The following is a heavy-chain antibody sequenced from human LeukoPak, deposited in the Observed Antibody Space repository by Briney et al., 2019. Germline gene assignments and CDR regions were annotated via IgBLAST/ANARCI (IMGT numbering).Heavy chain of an antibody. D-gene: IGHD1-26*01. J-gene: IGHJ4*02. CDR2: ISSSTYT. Sequence: PGGSLRLSCAASGFTFSSYSMNWVRQAPGKGLEWVSSISSSTYTYYADSVKGRFTISRDNAKNSLYLQMNSLRAEDTAAYSCAAEWEYFDYWGQGTLVTVSS. CDR1: GFTFSSYS. CDR3: AAEWEYFDY. V-gene: IGHV3-21*01.